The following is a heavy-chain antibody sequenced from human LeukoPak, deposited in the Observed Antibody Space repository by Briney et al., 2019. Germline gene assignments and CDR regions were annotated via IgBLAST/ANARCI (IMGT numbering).Heavy chain of an antibody. D-gene: IGHD3-22*01. CDR1: GFTFSSYG. CDR3: AKGAYYYDSSGPDY. V-gene: IGHV3-33*06. CDR2: IWYDGSNK. Sequence: PGGSLSLSCAAPGFTFSSYGMHWVRQAPGKGREWVPVIWYDGSNKYYADSVKGRFTISRDNSKNTLYLQMNSLRAEDTAVYYCAKGAYYYDSSGPDYWGQGTLVTVSS. J-gene: IGHJ4*02.